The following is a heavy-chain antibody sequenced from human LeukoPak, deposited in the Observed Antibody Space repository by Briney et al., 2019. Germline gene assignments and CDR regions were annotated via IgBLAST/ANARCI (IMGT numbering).Heavy chain of an antibody. CDR1: GYTFTGYY. CDR2: INPNSGGT. D-gene: IGHD3-22*01. Sequence: ASVKLSCKASGYTFTGYYIHWVRQAPGQGLEWMGWINPNSGGTNYAQKFQGRVAMTRDPSISTAYMELSRLRSDDTAVYYCVSSAPYYSDSSGYYPYYYYMDVWGKGTTVTMSS. J-gene: IGHJ6*03. CDR3: VSSAPYYSDSSGYYPYYYYMDV. V-gene: IGHV1-2*02.